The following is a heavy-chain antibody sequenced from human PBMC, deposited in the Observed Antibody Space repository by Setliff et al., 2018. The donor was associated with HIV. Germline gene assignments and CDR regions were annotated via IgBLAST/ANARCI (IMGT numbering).Heavy chain of an antibody. CDR3: SRGSAPNILVAASLDI. CDR1: GYNFITFG. CDR2: ISTYSGKT. J-gene: IGHJ4*01. Sequence: ASVKVSCKASGYNFITFGINWVRQAPGQGLEWMGRISTYSGKTDYAEKFQGRLTMTMDTSTRTVFMELRSMTLDDTSVYYCSRGSAPNILVAASLDIWGQGTLFTVSS. D-gene: IGHD3-3*01. V-gene: IGHV1-18*01.